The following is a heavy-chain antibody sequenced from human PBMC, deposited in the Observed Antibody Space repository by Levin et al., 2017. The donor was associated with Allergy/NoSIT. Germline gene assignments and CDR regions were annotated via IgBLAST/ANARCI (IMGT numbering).Heavy chain of an antibody. D-gene: IGHD3-22*01. CDR2: IYSGGST. CDR1: GFTVSSNY. CDR3: ARGHYYDSSGYLY. Sequence: GESLKISCAASGFTVSSNYMSWVRQAPGKGLEWVSVIYSGGSTYYADSVKGRFTISRDNSKNTLYLQMNSLRAEDTAVYYCARGHYYDSSGYLYWGQGTLVTVSS. V-gene: IGHV3-53*01. J-gene: IGHJ4*02.